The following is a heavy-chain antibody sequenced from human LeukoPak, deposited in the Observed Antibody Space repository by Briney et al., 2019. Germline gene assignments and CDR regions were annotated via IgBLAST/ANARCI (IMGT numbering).Heavy chain of an antibody. CDR3: AKVTDFGVVFYYFDY. Sequence: GGSLRLSCAASGFTFSSYAMSWVRQAPGKGLEWVSGITGSGAGTYYADSVKGRFTISRDNSKNTLYLHMSSLRVEDTAVYYCAKVTDFGVVFYYFDYWGQGTLVTVSS. J-gene: IGHJ4*02. CDR2: ITGSGAGT. D-gene: IGHD3-3*01. V-gene: IGHV3-23*01. CDR1: GFTFSSYA.